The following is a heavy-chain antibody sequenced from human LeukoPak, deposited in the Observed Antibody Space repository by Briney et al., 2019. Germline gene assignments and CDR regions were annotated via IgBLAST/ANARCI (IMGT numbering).Heavy chain of an antibody. CDR1: GGCIGSGNFY. V-gene: IGHV4-31*03. Sequence: PSETLSLTCTVSGGCIGSGNFYWNWIRQHPGRGLEWIGYIYDTGITYYNPSLKSRVTISADTSKKQFSLNLRSVTAADTAVYYCAREGYCSSTSCSQRRYYYYMDVWGKGTTVTVSS. J-gene: IGHJ6*03. D-gene: IGHD2-2*01. CDR3: AREGYCSSTSCSQRRYYYYMDV. CDR2: IYDTGIT.